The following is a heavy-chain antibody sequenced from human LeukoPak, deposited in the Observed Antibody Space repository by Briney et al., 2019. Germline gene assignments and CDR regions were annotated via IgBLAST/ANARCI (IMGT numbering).Heavy chain of an antibody. J-gene: IGHJ4*02. V-gene: IGHV4-61*08. D-gene: IGHD1-1*01. CDR2: IYQSGST. Sequence: PSETLSLTCAVSGGSISSGGYSWSWTRQPPGKGLEWIGYIYQSGSTDYNPSLKSRVTISVDTSKNQFSLKLSSVTAADTAVYYCVRDRELAYWGQGILVTVSS. CDR3: VRDRELAY. CDR1: GGSISSGGYS.